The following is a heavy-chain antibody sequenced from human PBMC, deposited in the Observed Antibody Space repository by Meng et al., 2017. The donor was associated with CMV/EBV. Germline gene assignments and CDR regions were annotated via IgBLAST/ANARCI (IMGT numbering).Heavy chain of an antibody. D-gene: IGHD3-22*01. Sequence: GGSLRLSCAASEFTFSNAWMSWVRQAPGKGLEWVSAISGSGGSTYYADSVKGRFTISRDNSKNTLYLQMNSLRAEDTAVYYCAKDLISTYYYDSSGSYWGRGTLVTVSS. V-gene: IGHV3-23*01. CDR2: ISGSGGST. CDR3: AKDLISTYYYDSSGSY. CDR1: EFTFSNAW. J-gene: IGHJ4*02.